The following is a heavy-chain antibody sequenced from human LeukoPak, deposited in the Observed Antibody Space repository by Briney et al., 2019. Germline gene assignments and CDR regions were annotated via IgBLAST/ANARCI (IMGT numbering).Heavy chain of an antibody. CDR3: AREDDYGGNFDY. Sequence: GGSLRLSCAASGFSVSSNYMSWVRQAPGKGLEWVSVIYSGGSTYYADSVKGRFTISRDNSKNTLYLQMNSLRAEDTAVYYCAREDDYGGNFDYWGQGTLVTVSS. CDR1: GFSVSSNY. CDR2: IYSGGST. V-gene: IGHV3-66*02. J-gene: IGHJ4*02. D-gene: IGHD4-23*01.